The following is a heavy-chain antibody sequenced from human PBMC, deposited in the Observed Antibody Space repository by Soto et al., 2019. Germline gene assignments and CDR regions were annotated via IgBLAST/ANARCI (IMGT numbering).Heavy chain of an antibody. CDR1: GFTFDDYA. CDR2: ISWNSGSI. D-gene: IGHD2-2*01. V-gene: IGHV3-9*01. J-gene: IGHJ4*02. CDR3: AKEGYCSSTSCYDRGYSGYDPRTVGYYFDY. Sequence: GGSLRLSCAASGFTFDDYAMHWVRQAPGKGLEWVSGISWNSGSIGYADSVKGRFTISRDNAKNSLYLQMNSLRAEDTALYYCAKEGYCSSTSCYDRGYSGYDPRTVGYYFDYWGQGTLVTVSS.